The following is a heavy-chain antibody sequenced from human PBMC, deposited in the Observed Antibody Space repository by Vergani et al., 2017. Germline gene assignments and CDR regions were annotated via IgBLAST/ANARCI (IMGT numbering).Heavy chain of an antibody. CDR1: GFTFSSYA. Sequence: EVQLLESGGGLVQPGGSLRLSCAASGFTFSSYAMSWVRQAPGKGLEWVSAISGSGGSTYYADSLKGRFTISRDNSKNTLYLQMNSLRAEDTAVYYCARVSYDSSGYYYVGRWDAFDIWGQGTMVTVSS. D-gene: IGHD3-22*01. V-gene: IGHV3-23*01. CDR2: ISGSGGST. CDR3: ARVSYDSSGYYYVGRWDAFDI. J-gene: IGHJ3*02.